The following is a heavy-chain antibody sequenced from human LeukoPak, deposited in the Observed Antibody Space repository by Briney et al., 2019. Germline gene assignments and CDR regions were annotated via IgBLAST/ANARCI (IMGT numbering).Heavy chain of an antibody. Sequence: WGSLRLSCAASGFTFTNYGMSWVRQAPGKRLEWVGGISSSGGSTLYAASVKGRFTISRDNSKNTVYLQMNSLRPEDTAMYYCARPSPPGDGYNPCDYWGPGALVIVSS. CDR2: ISSSGGST. D-gene: IGHD5-24*01. CDR1: GFTFTNYG. J-gene: IGHJ4*02. V-gene: IGHV3-23*01. CDR3: ARPSPPGDGYNPCDY.